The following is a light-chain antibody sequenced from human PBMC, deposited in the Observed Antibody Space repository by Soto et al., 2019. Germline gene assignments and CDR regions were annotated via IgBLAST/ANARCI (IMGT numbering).Light chain of an antibody. Sequence: EILMTQSPSTLSVSPGERATLSCRASQSVSSNLAWYQQKPGQAPRLLIYGASTRATGIPARFSGSGSGTEFTLTISSLQSEDFAVYYCQQYNNCPPWTFGQGTKVEIK. CDR2: GAS. V-gene: IGKV3-15*01. CDR3: QQYNNCPPWT. J-gene: IGKJ1*01. CDR1: QSVSSN.